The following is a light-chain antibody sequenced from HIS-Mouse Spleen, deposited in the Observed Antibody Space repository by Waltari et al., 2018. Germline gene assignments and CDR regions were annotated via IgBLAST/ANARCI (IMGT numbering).Light chain of an antibody. Sequence: EIVLTPSPATLSLSPGERATLSCRASQSVSSYLAWYQQNPGQAPRLLIYDASNRATGIPARFSGSGSGTDFTLTISSLEPEDFAVYYCQQRSNWPPMYTFGQGTKLEIK. J-gene: IGKJ2*01. CDR2: DAS. CDR3: QQRSNWPPMYT. V-gene: IGKV3-11*01. CDR1: QSVSSY.